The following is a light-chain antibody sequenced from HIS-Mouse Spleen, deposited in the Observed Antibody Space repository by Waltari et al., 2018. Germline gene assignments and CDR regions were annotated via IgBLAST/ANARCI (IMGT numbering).Light chain of an antibody. CDR2: DDS. CDR1: NIGSKS. CDR3: QVWDSSSDHPV. J-gene: IGLJ3*02. Sequence: SYVLTQPPSVSVAPGKTARITCGGNNIGSKSVHGYQRKRGQAPVLVVYDDSGRPSWIPVRFAGSNSGNTATLTISGVEAGDQAGYYCQVWDSSSDHPVFGGGTKLAVL. V-gene: IGLV3-21*03.